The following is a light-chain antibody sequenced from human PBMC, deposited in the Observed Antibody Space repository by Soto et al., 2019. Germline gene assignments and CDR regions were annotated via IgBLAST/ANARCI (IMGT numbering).Light chain of an antibody. CDR3: QAWDSSTVI. CDR1: KLGDKY. Sequence: SYELTQSPSVSVSPGQTASITCSGDKLGDKYVCWYQQKPGQSPVLVIYQDTKRPSGIPERFSGSNSGNTATLTISGTQAMDEADYYCQAWDSSTVIFGGGTKLTVL. CDR2: QDT. V-gene: IGLV3-1*01. J-gene: IGLJ2*01.